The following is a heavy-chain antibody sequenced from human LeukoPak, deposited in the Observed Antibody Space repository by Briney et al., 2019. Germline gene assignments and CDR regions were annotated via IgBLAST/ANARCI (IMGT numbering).Heavy chain of an antibody. CDR3: ARVRRFGSGVDY. V-gene: IGHV4-34*01. CDR2: ISHSGST. D-gene: IGHD6-25*01. J-gene: IGHJ4*02. CDR1: GFTFTTYW. Sequence: PGGSLRLSCAASGFTFTTYWMSWVRQAPGKGLEWIGEISHSGSTDYNPSLKSRVTISVNTSNNQFSLKLSSVTAADTAVYYCARVRRFGSGVDYWGQGTLVTVSS.